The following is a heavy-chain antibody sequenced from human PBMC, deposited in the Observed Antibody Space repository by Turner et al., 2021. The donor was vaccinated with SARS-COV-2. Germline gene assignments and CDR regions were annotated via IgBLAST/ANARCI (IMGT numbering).Heavy chain of an antibody. D-gene: IGHD2-21*02. CDR2: IRHSGST. Sequence: QVQLQQWGAGLLKPSEPLSLTCAAYGGSFRGYYWSWIRQSPGKGLEWIGEIRHSGSTTYNPSLKSRVTLSVDRSKIQFSLRLSSVTAADTAVYYCARLNYGGVTVRDYYSYYGMDVWGQGTTVTVS. V-gene: IGHV4-34*01. J-gene: IGHJ6*02. CDR3: ARLNYGGVTVRDYYSYYGMDV. CDR1: GGSFRGYY.